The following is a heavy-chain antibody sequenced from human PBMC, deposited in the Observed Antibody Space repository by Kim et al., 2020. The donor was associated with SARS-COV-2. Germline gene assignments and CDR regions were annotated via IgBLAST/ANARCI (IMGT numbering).Heavy chain of an antibody. CDR2: ISYDGSNK. D-gene: IGHD5-12*01. Sequence: GWSLRLSCAASGFTFSSYAIHWVRQAPGKGLEWVAVISYDGSNKYYADSVKGRFTISRDNSKNTLYLQMNSLRAEDTAVYYCAKRADGYKNHFDYWGQGT. J-gene: IGHJ4*02. CDR1: GFTFSSYA. V-gene: IGHV3-30*18. CDR3: AKRADGYKNHFDY.